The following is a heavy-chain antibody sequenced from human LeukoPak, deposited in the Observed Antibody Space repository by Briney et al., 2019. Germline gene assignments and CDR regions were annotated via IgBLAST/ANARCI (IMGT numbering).Heavy chain of an antibody. Sequence: PGGSLRLSCTASGFTFSTYSMNWVRQAPGRGLEWFSYISGSSSSSDGGAIQYADSVKGRFTISRDNVKNLLFLQMNSLRHDDAAMYYCARVLTVGQTGGVDYWGQGTLVSVSS. D-gene: IGHD1-14*01. V-gene: IGHV3-48*02. CDR1: GFTFSTYS. CDR2: ISGSSSSSDGGAI. J-gene: IGHJ4*02. CDR3: ARVLTVGQTGGVDY.